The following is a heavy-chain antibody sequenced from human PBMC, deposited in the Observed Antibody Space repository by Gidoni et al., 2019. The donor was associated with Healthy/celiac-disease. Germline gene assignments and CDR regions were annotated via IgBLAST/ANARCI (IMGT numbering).Heavy chain of an antibody. J-gene: IGHJ3*02. V-gene: IGHV3-73*01. CDR2: IRSKANSYAT. CDR3: TRRPLYDSYAFDI. CDR1: GFTFSGSA. Sequence: EGQLVESGEGLVQRGGSLKRSCAASGFTFSGSAMHWGRQDSGKGLEWVSRIRSKANSYATAYAASVKGRFTISRDDSKNTAYLQMNSLKTEDTAVYYCTRRPLYDSYAFDIWGQGTMVTVSS. D-gene: IGHD3-16*01.